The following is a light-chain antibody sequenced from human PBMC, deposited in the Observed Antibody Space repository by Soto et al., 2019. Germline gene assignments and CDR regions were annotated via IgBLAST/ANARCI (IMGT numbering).Light chain of an antibody. V-gene: IGLV2-14*03. CDR2: DVT. CDR3: SSYSGSTTLGYV. J-gene: IGLJ1*01. CDR1: GSDVGGFNF. Sequence: QSALTQPASVSGSPGQSITISCPGTGSDVGGFNFVSWYQQHPGKAPKLILYDVTNRPSGVSNRFSGSKSGNTASLTISGLQAEDEAAYHCSSYSGSTTLGYVFGTGTKVTVL.